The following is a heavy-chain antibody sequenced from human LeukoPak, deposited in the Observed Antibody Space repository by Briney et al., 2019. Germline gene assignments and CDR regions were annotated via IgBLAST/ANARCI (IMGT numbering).Heavy chain of an antibody. D-gene: IGHD3-22*01. CDR1: GFTFDDYA. CDR3: AREGYYYDSSGYYIFDY. J-gene: IGHJ4*02. CDR2: ISSSSSYI. V-gene: IGHV3-21*01. Sequence: PGGSLRLSCAASGFTFDDYAMHWVRQAPGKGLEWVSSISSSSSYIYYADSVKGRFTISRDNAKNSLYLQMNSLRAEDTAVYYCAREGYYYDSSGYYIFDYWGQGTLVTVSS.